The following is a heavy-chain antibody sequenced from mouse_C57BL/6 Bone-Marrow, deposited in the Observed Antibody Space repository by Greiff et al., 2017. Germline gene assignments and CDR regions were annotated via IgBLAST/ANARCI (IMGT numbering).Heavy chain of an antibody. CDR2: IWSDGST. CDR1: GFSLTSYG. D-gene: IGHD1-1*01. Sequence: VQLQESGPGLVAPSQRLSITCTVSGFSLTSYGVHWVRQPPGKGLEWLVVIWSDGSTTYNSALKSRLSISKDNSKSQVFLKMNSLQTDDTAMYYCARQYYYGSSPYAMDYWGQGTSVTVSS. CDR3: ARQYYYGSSPYAMDY. V-gene: IGHV2-6-1*01. J-gene: IGHJ4*01.